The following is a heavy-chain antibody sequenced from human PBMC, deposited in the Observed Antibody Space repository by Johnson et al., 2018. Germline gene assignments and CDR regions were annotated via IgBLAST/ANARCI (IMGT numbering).Heavy chain of an antibody. Sequence: EVQLLESGGGWVQPGGSLRLSCTASGISFSNHAMSWVRQAPGKGLEWVSVISDSGASIQYADSVKGRFTISRDNSKKTLYLQMNSLRAEDTAVYYCATRTYCSFSKTCLTLYYYYYMDVWGKGTTVTVSS. V-gene: IGHV3-23*01. J-gene: IGHJ6*03. D-gene: IGHD2-15*01. CDR2: ISDSGASI. CDR1: GISFSNHA. CDR3: ATRTYCSFSKTCLTLYYYYYMDV.